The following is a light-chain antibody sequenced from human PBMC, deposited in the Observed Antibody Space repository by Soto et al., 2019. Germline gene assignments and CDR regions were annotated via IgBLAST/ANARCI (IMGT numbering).Light chain of an antibody. V-gene: IGLV2-8*01. Sequence: QSALTQPPSASGSPGQSVTISCTGSRSDIGDSNYVSWYQQHPRKAPKLIISEVINRPSGVPDRFSASKSGNMASLTISGLQAEDEADYYCASKAGSSRHVVFGGGTQLTVL. CDR3: ASKAGSSRHVV. CDR2: EVI. CDR1: RSDIGDSNY. J-gene: IGLJ2*01.